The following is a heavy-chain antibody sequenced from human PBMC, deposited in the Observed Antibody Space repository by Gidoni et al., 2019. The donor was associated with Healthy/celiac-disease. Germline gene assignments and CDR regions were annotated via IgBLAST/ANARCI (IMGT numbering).Heavy chain of an antibody. J-gene: IGHJ6*02. Sequence: QVQLQESGPGLVTPSETLSLTCTVSGGSISSYYWSWIRQPPGKGLEWIGYIYYSGSTNYNPSLKSRVTISVDTSKNQFSLKLSSVTAADTAVYYCARAPRLGVYGGNWDYYYGMDVWGQGTTVTVSS. V-gene: IGHV4-59*01. CDR2: IYYSGST. CDR1: GGSISSYY. D-gene: IGHD2-15*01. CDR3: ARAPRLGVYGGNWDYYYGMDV.